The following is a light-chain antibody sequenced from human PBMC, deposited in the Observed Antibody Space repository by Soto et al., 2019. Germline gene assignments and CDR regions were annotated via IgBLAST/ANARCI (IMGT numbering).Light chain of an antibody. V-gene: IGKV1-12*01. J-gene: IGKJ4*01. CDR1: QGISSW. Sequence: DIQMTQSPSSVSASVGDRVTITCRASQGISSWLGWYQQKPGQAHKLLIFAAYSLQSGVQPRFSGSESGTEFTLTIRSLQPEDVATYYCKQASSFPLTFGGGTKVDI. CDR2: AAY. CDR3: KQASSFPLT.